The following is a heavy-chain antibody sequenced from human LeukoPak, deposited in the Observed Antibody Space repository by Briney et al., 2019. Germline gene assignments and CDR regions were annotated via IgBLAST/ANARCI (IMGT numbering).Heavy chain of an antibody. CDR3: ARVGYGYFDY. CDR2: IYYSGST. CDR1: GGSISSSSYY. J-gene: IGHJ4*02. D-gene: IGHD2-8*02. V-gene: IGHV4-61*05. Sequence: SETLSLTCTVSGGSISSSSYYWGWIRQPPGKGLEWIGYIYYSGSTNYNPSLKSRVTISVDTSKNQFSLKLSSVTAADTAVYYCARVGYGYFDYWGQGTLVTVSS.